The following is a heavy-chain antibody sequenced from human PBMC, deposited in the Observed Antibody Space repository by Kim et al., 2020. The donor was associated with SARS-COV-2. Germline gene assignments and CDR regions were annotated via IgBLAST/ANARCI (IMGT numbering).Heavy chain of an antibody. CDR1: GFTFSSYS. Sequence: GGSLRLSCAASGFTFSSYSMNWVRQAPGKGLEWVSSISSNSSYIYYADSVKGRFTISRDNANNSLYLQMNSLRAEDTAVYYCARGQYGDYFISRYFDLWGRGTLVTVSS. J-gene: IGHJ2*01. CDR2: ISSNSSYI. D-gene: IGHD4-17*01. V-gene: IGHV3-21*01. CDR3: ARGQYGDYFISRYFDL.